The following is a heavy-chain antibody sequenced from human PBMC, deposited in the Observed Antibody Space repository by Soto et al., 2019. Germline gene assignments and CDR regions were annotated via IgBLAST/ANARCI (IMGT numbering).Heavy chain of an antibody. D-gene: IGHD6-19*01. CDR3: ARLIAVAGYYYYYGMDV. J-gene: IGHJ6*02. CDR2: INHSGST. V-gene: IGHV4-34*01. CDR1: GGSFSGYY. Sequence: LSLTCAVYGGSFSGYYWSWIRQPPGKGLEWIGEINHSGSTNYNPSLKSRVTISVDTSKNQFSLKLSSVTAADTAVYYCARLIAVAGYYYYYGMDVWGQGTTVTVSS.